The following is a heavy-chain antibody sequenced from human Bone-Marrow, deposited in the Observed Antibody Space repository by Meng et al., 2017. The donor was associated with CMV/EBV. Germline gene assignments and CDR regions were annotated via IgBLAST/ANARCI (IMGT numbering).Heavy chain of an antibody. Sequence: GGSLRLSCAASGFTFSDYYMSWIRQAPGKGLEWVSSISSSSSYIYYADSVKGRFTISRDNAKNSLYLQMNSLRAEDTAVYYCARDVGVIVVVPAAISWFDPWGQGTLVTVSS. CDR1: GFTFSDYY. J-gene: IGHJ5*02. V-gene: IGHV3-11*06. CDR2: ISSSSSYI. D-gene: IGHD2-2*01. CDR3: ARDVGVIVVVPAAISWFDP.